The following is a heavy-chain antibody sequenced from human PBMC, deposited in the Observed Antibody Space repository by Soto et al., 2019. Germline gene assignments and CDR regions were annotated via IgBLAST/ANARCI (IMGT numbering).Heavy chain of an antibody. V-gene: IGHV3-7*03. D-gene: IGHD3-22*01. J-gene: IGHJ4*02. CDR3: ARSQRVGYHYEGHYFDY. Sequence: EVQLVESGGGLVQPGGSLRLSCTASGFTFSDSWMTWVRQAPGKGLEWVARIKPDESEKKYADSVKGRFSISRDNAKNSMYLQMDSLRVEDTAVYYCARSQRVGYHYEGHYFDYWGQGILVTVSS. CDR1: GFTFSDSW. CDR2: IKPDESEK.